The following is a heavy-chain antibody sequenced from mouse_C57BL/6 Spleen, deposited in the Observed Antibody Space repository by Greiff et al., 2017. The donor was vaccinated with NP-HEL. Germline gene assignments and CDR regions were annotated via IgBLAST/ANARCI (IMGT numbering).Heavy chain of an antibody. Sequence: QVQLQQSGAELVKPGASVKLSCKASGYTFTEYTIHWVKQRSGQGLEWIGWFYPGSGSIKYNEKFKDKATLTEDKSSSTVYMELSRLTSEDSAVYFCARHEVYSNSYFDVWGTGTTVTVSS. CDR1: GYTFTEYT. V-gene: IGHV1-62-2*01. CDR2: FYPGSGSI. J-gene: IGHJ1*03. CDR3: ARHEVYSNSYFDV. D-gene: IGHD2-5*01.